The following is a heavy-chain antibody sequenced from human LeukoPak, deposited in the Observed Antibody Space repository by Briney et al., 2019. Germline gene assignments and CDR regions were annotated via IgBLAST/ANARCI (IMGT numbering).Heavy chain of an antibody. Sequence: PGSSLRLSCAASGFTFGSYAMHWVRQAPGKGLEWVAVILFDGTNKRYADSVKGRFTISRHNSRNTLSLQMDSLRVEDTAVYYCARDYSGYEIDYWGQGTLVTVSS. D-gene: IGHD5-12*01. CDR2: ILFDGTNK. V-gene: IGHV3-30-3*01. CDR3: ARDYSGYEIDY. J-gene: IGHJ4*02. CDR1: GFTFGSYA.